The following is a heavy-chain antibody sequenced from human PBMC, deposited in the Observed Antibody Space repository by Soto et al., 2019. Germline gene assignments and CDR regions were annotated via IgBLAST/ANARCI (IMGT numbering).Heavy chain of an antibody. CDR1: GFTFSNYG. D-gene: IGHD6-13*01. J-gene: IGHJ4*02. CDR2: IWYDGSNK. CDR3: ARGYNSSWSFDY. V-gene: IGHV3-33*01. Sequence: LRLSCAASGFTFSNYGMHWVRQAPGKGLEWVAVIWYDGSNKYYADSVKGRFTISRDNSKNTLYLQMNSLRAEDAAVYYCARGYNSSWSFDYWGQGTLVTVSS.